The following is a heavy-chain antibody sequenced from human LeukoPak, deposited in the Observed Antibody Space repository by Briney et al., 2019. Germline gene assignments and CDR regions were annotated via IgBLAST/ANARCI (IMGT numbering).Heavy chain of an antibody. CDR2: IYGGGST. J-gene: IGHJ4*02. V-gene: IGHV3-66*02. CDR1: GFTVSSKY. Sequence: GGSLRLSCAASGFTVSSKYMSWVRQAPGKGLEWVSSIYGGGSTYYDASVKGRITISRDKSKNTVYLQMDSLSPENNAVYYCARATFCSGDCYAFFDCWGQGTLVTVSS. D-gene: IGHD2-21*02. CDR3: ARATFCSGDCYAFFDC.